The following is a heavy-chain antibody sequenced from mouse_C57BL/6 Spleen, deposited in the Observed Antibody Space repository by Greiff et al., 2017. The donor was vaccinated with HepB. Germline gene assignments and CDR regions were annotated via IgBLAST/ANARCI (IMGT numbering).Heavy chain of an antibody. J-gene: IGHJ1*03. V-gene: IGHV1-55*01. Sequence: VQLQQPGAELVKPGASVKMSCKASGYTFTSYWITWVKQRPGQGLEWIGDIYPGSGSTNYNEKFKSKATLTVDTSSSTAYMQRSSLTSEDSAVYYCARRRSDGYYEYFDVWGTGTTVTVSS. CDR1: GYTFTSYW. D-gene: IGHD2-3*01. CDR3: ARRRSDGYYEYFDV. CDR2: IYPGSGST.